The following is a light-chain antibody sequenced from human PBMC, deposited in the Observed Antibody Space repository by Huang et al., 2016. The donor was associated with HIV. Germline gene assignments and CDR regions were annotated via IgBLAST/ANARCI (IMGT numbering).Light chain of an antibody. Sequence: VMTQSPGTLSVSPGVRATLSCRASQSVSSNLAWYRQKPGQAPRLLINVASTRATGIPARFSGSGSGTEFTLTITSLQSEDFAVYYCQQYNTWPITFGPGTKVDIK. CDR1: QSVSSN. CDR2: VAS. J-gene: IGKJ3*01. CDR3: QQYNTWPIT. V-gene: IGKV3-15*01.